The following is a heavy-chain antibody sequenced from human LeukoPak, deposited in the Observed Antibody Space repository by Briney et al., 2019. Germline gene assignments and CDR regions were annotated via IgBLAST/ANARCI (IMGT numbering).Heavy chain of an antibody. Sequence: GRSLRLSCAASGFIFSTYAMHWVRQALGKRLEWVAVISYDGSNKYYADSVKGRFTISRDNSKNTLYLQMNSPRAEDTAVYYCARDRYYYDSSGSTEGPWGQGTLVTVSS. V-gene: IGHV3-30*04. CDR1: GFIFSTYA. CDR3: ARDRYYYDSSGSTEGP. D-gene: IGHD3-22*01. J-gene: IGHJ5*02. CDR2: ISYDGSNK.